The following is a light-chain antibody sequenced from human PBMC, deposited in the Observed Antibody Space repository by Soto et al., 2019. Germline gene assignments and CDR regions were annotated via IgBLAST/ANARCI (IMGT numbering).Light chain of an antibody. Sequence: EIVLTQSPGTLSLSPGERATLSCRASQSVSSSYLAWYQQKPGQAPRLLIYGASSRATGIPDRVSGSGSGTDFPLTISRLEPEDFAVYYCQQYGSSPRVTFGGGTKVEIK. CDR2: GAS. CDR1: QSVSSSY. J-gene: IGKJ4*01. V-gene: IGKV3-20*01. CDR3: QQYGSSPRVT.